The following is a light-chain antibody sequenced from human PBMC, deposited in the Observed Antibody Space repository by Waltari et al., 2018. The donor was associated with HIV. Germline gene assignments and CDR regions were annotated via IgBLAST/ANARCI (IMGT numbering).Light chain of an antibody. CDR2: GIN. J-gene: IGLJ3*02. Sequence: QSVLTQPPSASGTPGQRVTISCSGSNSNVGIRYVYWYQQRPGTTPKLVIYGINQRPSGVPDRCSGSKSGTSVSLVISGIRSEDEADYYCAAWDYSLSGWVFGGGTKLTVL. CDR3: AAWDYSLSGWV. CDR1: NSNVGIRY. V-gene: IGLV1-47*01.